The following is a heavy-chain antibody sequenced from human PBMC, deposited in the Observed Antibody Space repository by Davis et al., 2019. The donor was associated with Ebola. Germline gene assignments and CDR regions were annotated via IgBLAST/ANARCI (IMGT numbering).Heavy chain of an antibody. V-gene: IGHV5-51*01. CDR3: ARQGYCNSTSCNNWFDP. CDR2: IYPGDSDT. J-gene: IGHJ5*02. CDR1: GYNFATYW. Sequence: GESLKISCKGSGYNFATYWIGWVRQMPGKGLEWMGIIYPGDSDTRYSPSFQGQVTISVDKSISTAYLQWSSLKASDTAMYYCARQGYCNSTSCNNWFDPWGQGTLVTVSS. D-gene: IGHD2-2*01.